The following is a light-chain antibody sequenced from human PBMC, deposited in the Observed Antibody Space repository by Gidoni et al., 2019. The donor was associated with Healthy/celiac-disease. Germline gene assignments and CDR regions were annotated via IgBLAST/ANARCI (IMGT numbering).Light chain of an antibody. CDR1: QDISNY. CDR2: DES. V-gene: IGKV1-33*01. CDR3: QQYDNLPPMCS. J-gene: IGKJ2*04. Sequence: DIQMTQSPSSLSASVGDRVTITCQASQDISNYLNWYQQKPGKAPKLLIYDESNLETGVPSRCSGSGSGTDFTFTISSLQPEDIATYYCQQYDNLPPMCSFGQGTKLEIK.